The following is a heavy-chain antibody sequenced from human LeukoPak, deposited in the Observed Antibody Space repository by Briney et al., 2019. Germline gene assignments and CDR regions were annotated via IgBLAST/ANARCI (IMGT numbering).Heavy chain of an antibody. D-gene: IGHD6-19*01. CDR2: ISYDGSNK. J-gene: IGHJ4*02. V-gene: IGHV3-30*18. CDR3: AKAMEDKYDSGWDY. CDR1: GFTFSSYV. Sequence: GGSLRLSCGASGFTFSSYVVHWVRQAPGKRLERLAVISYDGSNKYYADSVKGRFTISSDNSKNLLYLQLNNRGAEDTVVYYCAKAMEDKYDSGWDYWGRGTLVTVSS.